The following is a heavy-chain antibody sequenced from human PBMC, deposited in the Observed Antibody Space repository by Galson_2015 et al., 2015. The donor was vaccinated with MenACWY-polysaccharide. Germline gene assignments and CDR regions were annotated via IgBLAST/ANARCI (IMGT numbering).Heavy chain of an antibody. Sequence: SLRLSCAGSGLTFSSYGMGWVRQAPGKGLEWVSGLSPTTGNTYYADSVRGRFTISRDNSKNTLYLQMDSLRAEDTALYYCAKGAAPYGAGIYHDYWGQGTQVTVSS. CDR1: GLTFSSYG. CDR3: AKGAAPYGAGIYHDY. J-gene: IGHJ4*02. D-gene: IGHD4-17*01. CDR2: LSPTTGNT. V-gene: IGHV3-23*01.